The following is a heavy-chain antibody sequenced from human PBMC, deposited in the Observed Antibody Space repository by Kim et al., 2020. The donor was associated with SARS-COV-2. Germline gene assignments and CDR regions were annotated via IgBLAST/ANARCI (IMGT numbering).Heavy chain of an antibody. CDR2: IYHSGST. J-gene: IGHJ3*02. V-gene: IGHV4-30-2*01. CDR3: ARARGQQLVFVGSPLQPPDDAFDI. Sequence: SETLSLTCAVSGGSISSGGYSWSWIRQPPGKGLEWIGYIYHSGSTYYNPSLKSRVTISVDRSKNQFSLKLSSVTAADTAVYYCARARGQQLVFVGSPLQPPDDAFDIWGQGTMVTVSS. D-gene: IGHD6-13*01. CDR1: GGSISSGGYS.